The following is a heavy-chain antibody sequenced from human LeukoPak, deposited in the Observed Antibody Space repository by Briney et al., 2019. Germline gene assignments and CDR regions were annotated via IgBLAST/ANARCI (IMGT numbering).Heavy chain of an antibody. CDR2: IYNSGNT. J-gene: IGHJ4*02. D-gene: IGHD2-2*01. CDR1: SGSISSYY. Sequence: SETLSLTCTVSSGSISSYYWSWIRQPPGKGPEWIGFIYNSGNTNYNPSLKSRVTISVDTSKNQSSLKLSSVTAADTAVYYCARGGAGYCSSATCRPFYFDYLGQGTLVTVSP. CDR3: ARGGAGYCSSATCRPFYFDY. V-gene: IGHV4-59*01.